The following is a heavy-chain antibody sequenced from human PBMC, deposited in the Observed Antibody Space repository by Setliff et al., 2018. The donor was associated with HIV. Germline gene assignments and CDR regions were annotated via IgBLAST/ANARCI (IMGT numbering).Heavy chain of an antibody. CDR2: VNHKGVA. Sequence: NPSETLSLTCAVYGGAFSGYYWTWIRQSPGRGLEWIGEVNHKGVANSSPSLMRRATISADTSKNQSSLRLSSVTAADTALYFCTRAQIAAPRPFDYWGQGTLVTVSS. J-gene: IGHJ4*02. CDR3: TRAQIAAPRPFDY. V-gene: IGHV4-34*01. D-gene: IGHD2-21*01. CDR1: GGAFSGYY.